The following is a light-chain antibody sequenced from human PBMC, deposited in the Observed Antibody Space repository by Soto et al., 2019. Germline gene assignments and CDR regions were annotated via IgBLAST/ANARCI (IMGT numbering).Light chain of an antibody. CDR3: QSYDSSLSGV. J-gene: IGLJ1*01. CDR2: GNS. V-gene: IGLV1-40*01. CDR1: SSNIGGGYD. Sequence: QSVLTQPPSVSGAPGQRVTISCTGSSSNIGGGYDVHWYQQLPGTAPKLLIYGNSNRPSGVPDRFSGSKSGTSASLAITGLQAEDEADCYCQSYDSSLSGVFGTGTKVPVL.